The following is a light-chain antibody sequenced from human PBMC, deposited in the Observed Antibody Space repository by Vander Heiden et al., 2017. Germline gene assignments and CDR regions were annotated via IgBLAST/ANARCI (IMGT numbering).Light chain of an antibody. Sequence: VMPPSPLSLPVTPGEPASISCRSSQSLLHSNGYNYLDWYLQKPGQSPQLLIYLGSNRASGVPDRFSGSGSGTDFTLKISRVEAEDVGVYYCMQALQTPLFGGGTKVEIK. J-gene: IGKJ4*01. V-gene: IGKV2-28*01. CDR3: MQALQTPL. CDR2: LGS. CDR1: QSLLHSNGYNY.